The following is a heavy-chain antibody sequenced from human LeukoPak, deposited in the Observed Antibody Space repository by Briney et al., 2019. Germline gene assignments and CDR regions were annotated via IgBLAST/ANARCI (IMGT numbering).Heavy chain of an antibody. CDR2: VHYSESA. J-gene: IGHJ3*02. CDR1: GDSIRTSF. V-gene: IGHV4-59*01. CDR3: ARDRRRDLFHAFDI. Sequence: KSSETLSLTCTVSGDSIRTSFWSWIRQPPGKGLEWIAYVHYSESANYNPSLKSRLTISLDTPKNQFSLKLSSVTAADTAIYFCARDRRRDLFHAFDIWGQGTTVTVS. D-gene: IGHD1-14*01.